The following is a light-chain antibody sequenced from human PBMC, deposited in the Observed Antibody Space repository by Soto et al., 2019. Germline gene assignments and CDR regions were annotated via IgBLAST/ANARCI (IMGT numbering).Light chain of an antibody. CDR1: SSNIGAGYD. CDR2: AYN. V-gene: IGLV1-40*01. Sequence: QSVLTQPPSVSGAPGQRVTISCTGSSSNIGAGYDVHWYQQLPGTAPKLLIYAYNNRPSGVPDRFSGSRSGTSASLAISGLQAEDEADYYCQSFDSRLGDSHGFGTGTKLTFL. CDR3: QSFDSRLGDSHG. J-gene: IGLJ1*01.